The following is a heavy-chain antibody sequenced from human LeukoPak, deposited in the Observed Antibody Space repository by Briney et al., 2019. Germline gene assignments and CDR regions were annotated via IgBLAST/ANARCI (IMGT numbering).Heavy chain of an antibody. CDR2: IYPGDSDT. Sequence: GASLKISCKGSGYSFTSYWIVWVRQMPGKGLEWMWIIYPGDSDTRYSPSFQGQVTISADKSISTAYLQWSSLKASDTAMYYCATRPHYYYDFWSGYSRWGQGTLVTVSS. CDR3: ATRPHYYYDFWSGYSR. V-gene: IGHV5-51*01. CDR1: GYSFTSYW. D-gene: IGHD3-3*01. J-gene: IGHJ4*02.